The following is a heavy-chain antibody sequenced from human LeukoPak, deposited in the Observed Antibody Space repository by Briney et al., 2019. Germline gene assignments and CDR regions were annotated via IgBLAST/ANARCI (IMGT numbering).Heavy chain of an antibody. CDR2: INHSGRT. J-gene: IGHJ4*02. Sequence: SETLSLTCAVSGGSFSGYYWTWIRQPPGKGLEWIGEINHSGRTNYNPSLKSRVIISVDTSKNQFSLKLSSVTAADTAVYYCARSSYSSGWCLDYWGQGTLVTVSS. CDR1: GGSFSGYY. CDR3: ARSSYSSGWCLDY. D-gene: IGHD6-19*01. V-gene: IGHV4-34*01.